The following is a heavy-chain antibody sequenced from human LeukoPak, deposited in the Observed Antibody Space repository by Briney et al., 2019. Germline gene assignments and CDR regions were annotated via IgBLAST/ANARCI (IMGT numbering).Heavy chain of an antibody. J-gene: IGHJ4*02. D-gene: IGHD3-22*01. CDR1: GYTFTDYY. Sequence: GASVKVSCKASGYTFTDYYMHWVRQAPGQGLEWMGRIIPIFGTANYAQKFQGRVTITTDESTSTAYMELSSLRSEDTAVYYCARDYYDSSGYSDWGQGTLVTVSS. CDR2: IIPIFGTA. V-gene: IGHV1-69*05. CDR3: ARDYYDSSGYSD.